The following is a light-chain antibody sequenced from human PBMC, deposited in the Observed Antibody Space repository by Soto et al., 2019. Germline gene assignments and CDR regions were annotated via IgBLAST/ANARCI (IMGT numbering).Light chain of an antibody. CDR2: STS. Sequence: EIVLTQSPGTLSLSPGERATLSCRASQSVSSSYLTWYQQKPGQAPRLLIYSTSARATGIPDRFSGSGSGTDFTLTISRLEPEDFAVYFCQLFGTSPWTFGQGTKVDIK. CDR1: QSVSSSY. V-gene: IGKV3-20*01. J-gene: IGKJ1*01. CDR3: QLFGTSPWT.